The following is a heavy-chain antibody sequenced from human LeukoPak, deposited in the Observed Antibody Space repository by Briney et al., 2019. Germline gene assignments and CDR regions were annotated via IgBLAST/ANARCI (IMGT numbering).Heavy chain of an antibody. CDR1: GGSISSGDYY. V-gene: IGHV4-30-4*08. CDR2: IYYSGST. J-gene: IGHJ4*02. Sequence: SETLSLTCTVSGGSISSGDYYWSWIRQPPGKGLEWIGYIYYSGSTYYNPSLKSRVTISVDTSKNQFSLKLSSVTAADTVVYYCARTAVAGYFDYWGQGTLVTVSS. D-gene: IGHD6-19*01. CDR3: ARTAVAGYFDY.